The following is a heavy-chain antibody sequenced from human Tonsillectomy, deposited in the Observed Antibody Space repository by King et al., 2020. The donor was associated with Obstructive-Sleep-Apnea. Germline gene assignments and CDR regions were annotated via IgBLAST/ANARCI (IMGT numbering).Heavy chain of an antibody. V-gene: IGHV1-69*01. Sequence: LVQSGAEVKKPGSSVKVSCKASGGTFSSYAISWVRQAPGQGLEWMGGIIPIFGTANYAQKFQGRVTITADESTSTAYMELSSLRSEDTAVYYCARGGYYYDSSGYYYFDYWGQGTLVTVSS. D-gene: IGHD3-22*01. J-gene: IGHJ4*02. CDR2: IIPIFGTA. CDR1: GGTFSSYA. CDR3: ARGGYYYDSSGYYYFDY.